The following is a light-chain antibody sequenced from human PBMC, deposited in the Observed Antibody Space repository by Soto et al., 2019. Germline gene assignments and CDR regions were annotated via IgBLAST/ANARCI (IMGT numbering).Light chain of an antibody. J-gene: IGKJ1*01. CDR1: QSVSTSQ. CDR3: QQYGGSPRT. V-gene: IGKV3-20*01. Sequence: EIVVSQSPATLSLSPGQRATLSCRASQSVSTSQLAWCQQKPGQAPRLLIFGASSRATGIPDRFRGSGSGTDFTLTISRLEPEDFAVYYCQQYGGSPRTFGQGTKVDIK. CDR2: GAS.